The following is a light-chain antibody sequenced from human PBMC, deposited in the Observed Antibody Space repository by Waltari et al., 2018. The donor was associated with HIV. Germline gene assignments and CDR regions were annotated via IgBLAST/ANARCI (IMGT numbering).Light chain of an antibody. J-gene: IGLJ2*01. V-gene: IGLV2-23*02. CDR1: SSDVGSYNL. CDR2: EVS. CDR3: CSYAGSSTSV. Sequence: QSALTQPASVSGSPGQSITISCTGTSSDVGSYNLVSWYQQHPGKAPKLMIYEVSKRPSGVSNRFSGSKSGNTASLTSSGLQAEDEADYYCCSYAGSSTSVFGGGTKLTVL.